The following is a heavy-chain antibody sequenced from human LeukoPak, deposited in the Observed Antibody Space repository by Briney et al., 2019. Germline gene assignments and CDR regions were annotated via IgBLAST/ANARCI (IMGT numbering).Heavy chain of an antibody. D-gene: IGHD3-3*01. V-gene: IGHV4-39*01. CDR3: ASTLRFLPYRRFDY. CDR2: IYPSGSGSS. Sequence: SETLSLTCSVSGGSIISSNYYWGWIRQPPGKGLEWIGSIYPSGSGSSYYNPSLKSRVIISGDTSNNHFSLRLRSVTAADTAVYYCASTLRFLPYRRFDYWGQGTLVTVPS. CDR1: GGSIISSNYY. J-gene: IGHJ4*02.